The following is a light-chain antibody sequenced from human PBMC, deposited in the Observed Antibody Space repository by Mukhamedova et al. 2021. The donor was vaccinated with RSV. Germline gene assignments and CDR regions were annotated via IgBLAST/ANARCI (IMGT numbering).Light chain of an antibody. CDR3: LQHNSYPYT. CDR2: KAS. V-gene: IGKV1-5*03. J-gene: IGKJ2*01. Sequence: WYQRRVHGNAPKVLIYKASSLESGVPSRFSGSGFGTEFSLTISSLQPEDFAIYYCLQHNSYPYTFGQGTKLEIK.